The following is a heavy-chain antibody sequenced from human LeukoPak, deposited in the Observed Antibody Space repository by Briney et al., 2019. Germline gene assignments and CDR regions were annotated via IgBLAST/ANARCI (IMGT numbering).Heavy chain of an antibody. Sequence: VSVKVSCKASGGTFSSYTISWVRQATGQGLEWMGWMSPNSGNTGYAQKFQGRVTITRNTSISTAYMELSSLRSEDTAVYYCARVSLYDFWSGYYGYWGQGTLVTVSS. CDR2: MSPNSGNT. CDR3: ARVSLYDFWSGYYGY. CDR1: GGTFSSYT. J-gene: IGHJ4*02. D-gene: IGHD3-3*01. V-gene: IGHV1-8*03.